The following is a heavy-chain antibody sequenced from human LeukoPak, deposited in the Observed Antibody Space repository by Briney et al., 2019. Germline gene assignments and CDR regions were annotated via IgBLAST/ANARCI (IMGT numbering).Heavy chain of an antibody. Sequence: PSETLSLTCAVSGGSISSNNWWSWVRQSPEKGLEWIAEIYHSGSFNRNPSLKSRVTILVDKPKNQFSLNLTSVTAADTAVYYCARVGINPGDHYYSGIDVWGQGTTVTVSS. J-gene: IGHJ6*02. CDR2: IYHSGSF. V-gene: IGHV4/OR15-8*01. D-gene: IGHD4-17*01. CDR3: ARVGINPGDHYYSGIDV. CDR1: GGSISSNNW.